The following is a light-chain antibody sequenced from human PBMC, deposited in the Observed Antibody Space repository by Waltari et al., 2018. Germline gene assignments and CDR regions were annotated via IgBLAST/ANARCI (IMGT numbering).Light chain of an antibody. J-gene: IGKJ4*01. CDR3: QQYNDWPRT. V-gene: IGKV3-15*01. CDR1: QSVRNN. Sequence: EIVMTQSPAILSVSPGERATLSCRARQSVRNNLAWYQQRPGQAPRHLIYGASNRATGIPASLSGSGSGQEFTLPSSRLQSEDFAIYYCQQYNDWPRTFGGGTKVEIK. CDR2: GAS.